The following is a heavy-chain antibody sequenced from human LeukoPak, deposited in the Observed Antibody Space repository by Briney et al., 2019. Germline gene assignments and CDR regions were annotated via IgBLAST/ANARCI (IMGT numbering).Heavy chain of an antibody. J-gene: IGHJ4*02. CDR1: GFTFSSYS. V-gene: IGHV3-48*01. D-gene: IGHD3-22*01. CDR3: AKEQRGVSMIVGYFDY. Sequence: GGSLRLSCAASGFTFSSYSMNWVRQAPGKGLEWVSYISSSSSTIYYADSVKGRFTISRDNSKNTLYLQMNSLRAEDTAVYYCAKEQRGVSMIVGYFDYWGQGTLVTVSS. CDR2: ISSSSSTI.